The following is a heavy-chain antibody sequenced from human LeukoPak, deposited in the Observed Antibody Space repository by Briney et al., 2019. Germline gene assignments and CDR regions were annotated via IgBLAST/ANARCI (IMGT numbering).Heavy chain of an antibody. CDR3: ARDGDSGGWFDS. Sequence: SETLSLTCTVSGGSINSHYWSWIRQPPGKGLECIGYIYYSASTKYNPSLNSRATISLDTSKNQFFLKLTSVTAADTAVYYCARDGDSGGWFDSWGQGALVTVSS. V-gene: IGHV4-59*11. CDR1: GGSINSHY. D-gene: IGHD6-25*01. J-gene: IGHJ5*01. CDR2: IYYSAST.